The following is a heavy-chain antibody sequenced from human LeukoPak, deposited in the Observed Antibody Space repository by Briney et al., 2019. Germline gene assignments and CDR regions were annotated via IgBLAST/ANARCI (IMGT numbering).Heavy chain of an antibody. CDR2: IIPIFGTA. D-gene: IGHD4-11*01. Sequence: ASVKVSCKASGGTFSSYAISWVRQAPGQGLELMGGIIPIFGTANYAQKFQGRVTITADESTSTAYMELSSLRSEDTAVYYCASWNDDYSNYGGVDPWGQGTLVTVSS. V-gene: IGHV1-69*13. J-gene: IGHJ5*02. CDR3: ASWNDDYSNYGGVDP. CDR1: GGTFSSYA.